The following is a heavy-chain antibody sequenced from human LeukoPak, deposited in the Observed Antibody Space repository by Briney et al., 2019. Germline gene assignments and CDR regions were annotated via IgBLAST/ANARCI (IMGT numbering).Heavy chain of an antibody. CDR2: ISWNSGSI. CDR3: AKADSSGYQSNIDY. CDR1: GFTFDDYA. D-gene: IGHD3-22*01. Sequence: PGGSLRLSCAASGFTFDDYAMHWVRQAPGKGLEWVSGISWNSGSIGYADSVKGRFTISRDNAKNSLYLQMNSLRAEDTALYYCAKADSSGYQSNIDYWGQGTLVTVSS. J-gene: IGHJ4*02. V-gene: IGHV3-9*01.